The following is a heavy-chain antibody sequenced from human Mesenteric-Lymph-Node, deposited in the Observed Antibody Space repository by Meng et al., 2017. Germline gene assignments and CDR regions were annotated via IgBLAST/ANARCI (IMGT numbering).Heavy chain of an antibody. J-gene: IGHJ4*02. CDR3: ARDTSTSLDY. D-gene: IGHD2/OR15-2a*01. V-gene: IGHV3-72*01. CDR2: ITNTPNRYPT. CDR1: GFTFTDHY. Sequence: VQLVESGGGLVQPGVSLRLSCAASGFTFTDHYMDWVRQAPGKGLEWVGRITNTPNRYPTNYAASVKGRFTISRDDSKNSLYLEMNGLKIEDTAVYYCARDTSTSLDYWGQGALVTVSS.